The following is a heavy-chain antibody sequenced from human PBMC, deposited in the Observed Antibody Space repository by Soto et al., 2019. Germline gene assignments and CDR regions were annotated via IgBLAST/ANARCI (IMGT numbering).Heavy chain of an antibody. CDR1: GFTFSSYA. V-gene: IGHV3-30-3*01. CDR3: ARAPHGGNSVTAFDI. D-gene: IGHD2-21*02. CDR2: ISYDGSNK. J-gene: IGHJ3*02. Sequence: GGSLRLSCAASGFTFSSYAMHWVRQAPGKGLEWVAVISYDGSNKYYADSVKGRFTISRDNSKNTLYLQMNSLRAEDTAVYYCARAPHGGNSVTAFDIWGQGTMVTVSS.